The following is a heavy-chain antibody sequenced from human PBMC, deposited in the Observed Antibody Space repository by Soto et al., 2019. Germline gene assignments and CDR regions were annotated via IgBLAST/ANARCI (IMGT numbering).Heavy chain of an antibody. CDR2: ISWDGEST. J-gene: IGHJ4*02. CDR3: AKVGQLDITTGHAYFDH. CDR1: GYAFEDYA. D-gene: IGHD5-12*01. V-gene: IGHV3-43D*04. Sequence: PGGSLRLSCATSGYAFEDYAMHWVRQFPGKGLEWVSLISWDGESTYYADPVKGRFTVSRDNSEKSLYLQMNSVRVDDTALYYCAKVGQLDITTGHAYFDHWGQGTLVTVSS.